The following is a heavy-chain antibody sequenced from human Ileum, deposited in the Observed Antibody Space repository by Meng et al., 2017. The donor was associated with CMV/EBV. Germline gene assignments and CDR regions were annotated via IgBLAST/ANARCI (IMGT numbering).Heavy chain of an antibody. Sequence: GESLKISCAASGFTFSTYWMHWVRQAPGKGLEWVSYISSSSSSIYYADSVKGRFTISRDNAKNSLYLQMSSLRDEDTAVYYCARSFFGSGSYYSQYWGQGTLVTVSS. V-gene: IGHV3-48*02. J-gene: IGHJ4*02. CDR3: ARSFFGSGSYYSQY. CDR1: GFTFSTYW. D-gene: IGHD3-10*01. CDR2: ISSSSSSI.